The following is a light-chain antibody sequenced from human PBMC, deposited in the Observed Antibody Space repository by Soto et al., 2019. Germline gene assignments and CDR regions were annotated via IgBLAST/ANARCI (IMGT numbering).Light chain of an antibody. Sequence: QSALTQPASVSGSPGQSITISCTGTSSDVGAYNYVFWYQQHSGKAPKLMIYDVNNRPSGVSNRFSGSKSGNTASLTISGLQADDEADYYCCSYTTSSTRVFGGGTKLTVL. CDR2: DVN. CDR3: CSYTTSSTRV. V-gene: IGLV2-14*03. J-gene: IGLJ2*01. CDR1: SSDVGAYNY.